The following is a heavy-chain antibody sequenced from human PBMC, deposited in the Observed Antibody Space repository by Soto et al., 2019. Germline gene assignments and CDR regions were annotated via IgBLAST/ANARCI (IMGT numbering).Heavy chain of an antibody. V-gene: IGHV5-51*01. CDR1: GYSFTSYW. CDR2: IYPGDSDT. D-gene: IGHD4-17*01. J-gene: IGHJ6*02. Sequence: GESLKISCKGSGYSFTSYWIGWVRQMPGKGLEWMGIIYPGDSDTRYSPSFQGQVTISADKSISTAYLQWSSLKASDTAMYYCARNYGDKYYYYGMDVWGQGTTVTVSS. CDR3: ARNYGDKYYYYGMDV.